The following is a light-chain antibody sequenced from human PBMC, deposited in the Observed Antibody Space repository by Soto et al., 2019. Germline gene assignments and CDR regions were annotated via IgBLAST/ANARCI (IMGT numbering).Light chain of an antibody. Sequence: DIQMTQSPSTLSASVGDRLTITCPASQSISSWLAWYQQKTGKAPQLLIYDASSLESGVPSRFSGSGSGTDFTLTISCLQSEDFATYYCQQYYSYPWTFGQGTRWIS. V-gene: IGKV1-5*01. CDR2: DAS. J-gene: IGKJ1*01. CDR3: QQYYSYPWT. CDR1: QSISSW.